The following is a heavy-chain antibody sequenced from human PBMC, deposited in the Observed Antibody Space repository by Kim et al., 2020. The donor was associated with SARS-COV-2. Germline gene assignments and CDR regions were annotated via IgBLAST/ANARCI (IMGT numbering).Heavy chain of an antibody. CDR3: ARRAWGDY. Sequence: GGSLRLSCAASGFTFSSYAMHWVRQAPGKGLEWVAVISYDGSNKYYADSVKGRFTISRDNSKNTLYLQMNSLRAEDTAVYYCARRAWGDYWGQGTLVTVSS. D-gene: IGHD3-16*01. CDR2: ISYDGSNK. V-gene: IGHV3-30*04. CDR1: GFTFSSYA. J-gene: IGHJ4*02.